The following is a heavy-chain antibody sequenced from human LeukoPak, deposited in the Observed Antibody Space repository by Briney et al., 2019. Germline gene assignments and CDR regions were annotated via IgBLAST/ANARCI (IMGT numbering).Heavy chain of an antibody. V-gene: IGHV3-74*01. D-gene: IGHD5-18*01. Sequence: PGGSLRLSCAASGFTFSSHWMHWVRQAPGKGLVWVSRINSDGSITSYADSVKGRFTISRDKAKDTLYLQMNSLRAEDAAVYYCASPMWDTAIHDYWGQGTLVTVSS. CDR2: INSDGSIT. J-gene: IGHJ4*02. CDR3: ASPMWDTAIHDY. CDR1: GFTFSSHW.